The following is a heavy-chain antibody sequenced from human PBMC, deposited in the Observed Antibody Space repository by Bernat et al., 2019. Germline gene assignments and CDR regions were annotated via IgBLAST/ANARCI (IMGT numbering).Heavy chain of an antibody. J-gene: IGHJ4*02. D-gene: IGHD3-22*01. CDR3: ARGGTYYYDSSGYYTPYFDY. V-gene: IGHV4-4*02. CDR2: IYYSGST. Sequence: QVQLQESGPGLVKPSGTLSLTCAVSGGSISSSNWWSWVRQPPGKGLEWIGEIYYSGSTNYNPSLKSRVTISVDTSKNQFSLKLSSVTAADTAVYYCARGGTYYYDSSGYYTPYFDYWGQGTLVTVSS. CDR1: GGSISSSNW.